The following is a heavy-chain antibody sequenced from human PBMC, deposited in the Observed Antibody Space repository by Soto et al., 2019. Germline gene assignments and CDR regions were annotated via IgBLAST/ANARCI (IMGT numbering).Heavy chain of an antibody. CDR1: GFTFGDYA. Sequence: GGSLRLSCTASGFTFGDYAMSWFRQAPGKGLEWVGFIRSKAYGGTTEYAASVKGRFTISRDDSKSIAYLQMNSLKTEDTAVYYCTRFYCSGGSCYSGDYYGMDVWGQGTTVTVSS. J-gene: IGHJ6*02. D-gene: IGHD2-15*01. CDR2: IRSKAYGGTT. CDR3: TRFYCSGGSCYSGDYYGMDV. V-gene: IGHV3-49*03.